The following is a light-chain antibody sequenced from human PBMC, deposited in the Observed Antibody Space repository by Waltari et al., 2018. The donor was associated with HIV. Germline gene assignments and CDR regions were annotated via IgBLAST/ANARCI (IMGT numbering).Light chain of an antibody. CDR2: EAA. CDR1: QDIDDD. Sequence: ETTLTQSPAFMSATPGDKVNISCKASQDIDDDMNWYQQKPGEAATFIIQEEAATLVPGIPPRFSGSGYGTDFTLTINKIESEDAAYYFCLQHDNFPFGQGTKLEIK. V-gene: IGKV5-2*01. J-gene: IGKJ2*01. CDR3: LQHDNFP.